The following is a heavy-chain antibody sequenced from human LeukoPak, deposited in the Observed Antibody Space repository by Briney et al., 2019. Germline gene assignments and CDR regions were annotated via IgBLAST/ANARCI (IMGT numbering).Heavy chain of an antibody. CDR1: GGSISSYY. Sequence: SETLSLTCTVSGGSISSYYWSWIRQPAGKGLHWIGRIYTSGSTNYNPSLKSRVTMSVDTSKNQFSLKLSSVTAADTAVYYGARDGGYCGGDCFVDVWGKGTTVTVSS. CDR3: ARDGGYCGGDCFVDV. D-gene: IGHD2-21*02. J-gene: IGHJ6*04. CDR2: IYTSGST. V-gene: IGHV4-4*07.